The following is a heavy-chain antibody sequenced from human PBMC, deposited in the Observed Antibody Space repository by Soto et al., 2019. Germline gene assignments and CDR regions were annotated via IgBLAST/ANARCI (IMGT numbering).Heavy chain of an antibody. Sequence: QITLKESGPTLVKPTQTLTLTCTFSGFSLSTTKVGVGWIRQPPGKALEWLALIFWNDDTRYSPSLKSRLTITKDTSKDQVVLTMTNMDPVDTATYYCAHMPSGGAPNYGGQGTLVTVSS. V-gene: IGHV2-5*01. J-gene: IGHJ4*02. CDR2: IFWNDDT. CDR3: AHMPSGGAPNY. D-gene: IGHD5-12*01. CDR1: GFSLSTTKVG.